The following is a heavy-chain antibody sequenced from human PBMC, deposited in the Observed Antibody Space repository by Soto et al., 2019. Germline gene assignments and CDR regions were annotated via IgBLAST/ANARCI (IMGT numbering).Heavy chain of an antibody. Sequence: PGGSLRLSCAASGFTFSSYAMHWVRQAPGKGLEWVALIWFDGSKKYYVDSVKGRFAVSRDNSKNTLYLQMNSLRVEDTAVYYCARDRLVPYGYGMDVWGQGTTVTVSS. J-gene: IGHJ6*02. CDR2: IWFDGSKK. V-gene: IGHV3-33*08. CDR1: GFTFSSYA. D-gene: IGHD2-2*01. CDR3: ARDRLVPYGYGMDV.